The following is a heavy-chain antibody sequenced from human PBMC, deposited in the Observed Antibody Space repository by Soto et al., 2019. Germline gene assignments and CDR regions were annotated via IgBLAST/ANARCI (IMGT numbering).Heavy chain of an antibody. CDR3: ARGDYYDSSGYYPSFDY. Sequence: QVQLVQSGAEVKKPGASVKVSCKPSGYTFTSYGISWVRQAPGQGLEWMGWISAYNGNTNYAQKLQGRVTMTTDTSTSTAYMELRSLRADDTAVYYCARGDYYDSSGYYPSFDYWGQGTLVTVSS. CDR2: ISAYNGNT. V-gene: IGHV1-18*01. CDR1: GYTFTSYG. J-gene: IGHJ4*02. D-gene: IGHD3-22*01.